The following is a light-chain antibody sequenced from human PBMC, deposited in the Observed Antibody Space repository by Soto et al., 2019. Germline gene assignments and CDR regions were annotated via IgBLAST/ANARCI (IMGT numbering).Light chain of an antibody. Sequence: DIPMTQSPSMLSASVGDRVTITCRASQTISNWLAWYQQKPGKGPKLLLYKASSLESGVPSRFSGSGSGTEFTLTISSLQPDDFATYYCQHYNNYPYTFGQGTKLEIK. J-gene: IGKJ2*01. CDR2: KAS. CDR3: QHYNNYPYT. CDR1: QTISNW. V-gene: IGKV1-5*03.